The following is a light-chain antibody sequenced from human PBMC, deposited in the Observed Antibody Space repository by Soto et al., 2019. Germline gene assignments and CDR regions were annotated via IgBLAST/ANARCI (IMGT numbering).Light chain of an antibody. CDR3: QQYNSYS. CDR1: QTIGSW. Sequence: DIQITQAPSTLSASVGDRFTVTCRASQTIGSWLAWYQQKPGIATKLLIFDASSLESGVPSRFSGNGYGTEFNLTISGLQPDDFASYYCQQYNSYSFGQGTKVDIK. CDR2: DAS. V-gene: IGKV1-5*01. J-gene: IGKJ1*01.